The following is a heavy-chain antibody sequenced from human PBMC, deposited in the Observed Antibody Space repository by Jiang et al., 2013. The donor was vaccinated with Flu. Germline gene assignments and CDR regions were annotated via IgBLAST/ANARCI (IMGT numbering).Heavy chain of an antibody. V-gene: IGHV4-59*01. Sequence: KPSETLSLTCTVSGGSISSYYWSWIRQPPGKGLEWIGYIYYSGSTNYNPSLKSRVTISVDTSKNQFSLKLSSVTAADTAVYYCARAYSPWIQLWLPTFDYWGQGTLVTVSS. J-gene: IGHJ4*02. CDR1: GGSISSYY. D-gene: IGHD5-18*01. CDR3: ARAYSPWIQLWLPTFDY. CDR2: IYYSGST.